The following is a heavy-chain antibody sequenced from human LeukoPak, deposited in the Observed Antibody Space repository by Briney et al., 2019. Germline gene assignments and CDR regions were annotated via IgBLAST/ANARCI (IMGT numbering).Heavy chain of an antibody. V-gene: IGHV4-59*01. CDR2: IYYSGST. CDR3: ARYEYSSSSWFDP. J-gene: IGHJ5*02. CDR1: GGSISSYY. D-gene: IGHD6-6*01. Sequence: SETLSLTCTVSGGSISSYYWNWIRQPPGKGLEWIGYIYYSGSTNYNPSLKSRVTISVDTSKNQFSLKLSSVTAADTAVYYCARYEYSSSSWFDPWGQGTLVTVSS.